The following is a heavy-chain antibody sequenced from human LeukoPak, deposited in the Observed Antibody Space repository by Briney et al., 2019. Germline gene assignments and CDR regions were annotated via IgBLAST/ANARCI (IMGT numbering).Heavy chain of an antibody. V-gene: IGHV4-38-2*02. CDR3: ARGPNYDILTGYYIHFDH. Sequence: SETLSLTCTVSGYSISSGYYWGWIRPPPGKGLEWTGSIDHSGSTHYNPSLKSRITISVDTSKNQFSLKLSSVTAADTAVYYCARGPNYDILTGYYIHFDHWGQGTLVTVSS. CDR2: IDHSGST. CDR1: GYSISSGYY. D-gene: IGHD3-9*01. J-gene: IGHJ4*02.